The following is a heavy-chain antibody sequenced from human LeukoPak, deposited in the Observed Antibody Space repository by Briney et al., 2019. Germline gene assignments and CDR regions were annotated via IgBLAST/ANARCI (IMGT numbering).Heavy chain of an antibody. CDR1: GFTFSNYG. Sequence: GGSLRLSCAASGFTFSNYGMHWVRQAPGKGLEWVAVISYDGSNKFYADSVKGRFTISRDNSENTLFLQMSSLRPEDTAVYYCARAKWLRLLLLLDYWGQGTLVTVSS. CDR2: ISYDGSNK. J-gene: IGHJ4*02. V-gene: IGHV3-30*03. D-gene: IGHD5-12*01. CDR3: ARAKWLRLLLLLDY.